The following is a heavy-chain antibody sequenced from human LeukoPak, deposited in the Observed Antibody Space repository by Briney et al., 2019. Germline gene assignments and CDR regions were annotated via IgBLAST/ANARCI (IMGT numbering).Heavy chain of an antibody. D-gene: IGHD5-18*01. Sequence: ASVKVSCKASGYTFTSYYMHWVRQAPGQGLEWMGIINPSGGSTSYAQKFQGRVTMTRDTSTSTVYMELSSLRSEDTAVYYCAISPPSGYSYGGAFDIWGQGTMVIVSS. CDR3: AISPPSGYSYGGAFDI. V-gene: IGHV1-46*01. J-gene: IGHJ3*02. CDR2: INPSGGST. CDR1: GYTFTSYY.